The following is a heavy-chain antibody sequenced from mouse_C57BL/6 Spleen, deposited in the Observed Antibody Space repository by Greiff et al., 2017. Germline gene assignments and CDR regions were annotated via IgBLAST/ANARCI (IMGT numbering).Heavy chain of an antibody. V-gene: IGHV1-52*01. CDR3: ARSDYGRGAFAY. CDR1: GYTFTSYW. D-gene: IGHD1-1*01. Sequence: QVQLQQPGAELVRPGSSVTLSCKVSGYTFTSYWVHWVKQRPIQGLVWIGNIDPSDSETHYNQKFKDKATLTVDKSSSTAYMQLSSLTSEDSAVYYCARSDYGRGAFAYWGQGTLDTVSA. CDR2: IDPSDSET. J-gene: IGHJ3*01.